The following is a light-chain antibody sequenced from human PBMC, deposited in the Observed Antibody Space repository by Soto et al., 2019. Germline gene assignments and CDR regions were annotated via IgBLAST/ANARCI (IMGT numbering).Light chain of an antibody. J-gene: IGKJ4*01. Sequence: ETELTQSPATLSLSPGQRVTLSCRASQSVGSYLAWYQQKPGQAPRLLIYDASNRATGIPARFSGSGSGTDLTLTITSLEPEDFAVYFCQQRTDWPLTFGGGTKV. CDR2: DAS. CDR3: QQRTDWPLT. V-gene: IGKV3-11*01. CDR1: QSVGSY.